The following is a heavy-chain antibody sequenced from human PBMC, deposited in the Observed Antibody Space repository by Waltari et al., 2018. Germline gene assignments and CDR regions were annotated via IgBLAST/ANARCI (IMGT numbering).Heavy chain of an antibody. CDR3: ARTLREVRGVMGY. J-gene: IGHJ4*02. V-gene: IGHV4-61*02. D-gene: IGHD3-10*01. CDR1: GGSISSGSYY. Sequence: QVQLQESGPGLVKPSQTLSLTCTVSGGSISSGSYYWSWIRQHAGKGLEWIGSIYTSGSTIFNPPLNSRVTISVDTSKNQFSLQLRSVTAADTAVYYCARTLREVRGVMGYWGQGTLVTVSS. CDR2: IYTSGST.